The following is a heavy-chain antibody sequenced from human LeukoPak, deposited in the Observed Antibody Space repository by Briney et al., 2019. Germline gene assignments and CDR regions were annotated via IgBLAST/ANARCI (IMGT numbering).Heavy chain of an antibody. J-gene: IGHJ4*02. CDR3: ARTTGESIVGPFDY. CDR2: IDWDDDR. D-gene: IGHD1-26*01. V-gene: IGHV2-70*11. Sequence: SGPTLVNPTQTLTLTCTFSGFSLSTSGMCVSWIRQPPGKALEWLARIDWDDDRYYSTSLKTRLTMSKDTSKNQVVLTMTNMDPVDTATYYCARTTGESIVGPFDYWGQGTLVTVSS. CDR1: GFSLSTSGMC.